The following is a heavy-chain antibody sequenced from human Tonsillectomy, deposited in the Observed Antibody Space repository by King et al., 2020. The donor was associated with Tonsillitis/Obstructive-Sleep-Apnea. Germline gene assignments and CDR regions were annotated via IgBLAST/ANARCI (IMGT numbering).Heavy chain of an antibody. V-gene: IGHV3-21*01. CDR1: GFTFSSYS. J-gene: IGHJ4*02. CDR2: LSSSSSYI. D-gene: IGHD6-19*01. Sequence: VQLVESGGGLVKPGGSLRLSCAASGFTFSSYSMNWVRQAPGKGLEWDSSLSSSSSYIYYADSVRGRFTISRDNATSSLYLHMNSLRAEDTAVYYCASGRTYISAFPALRRVDPFDYWGQGTLVTVSS. CDR3: ASGRTYISAFPALRRVDPFDY.